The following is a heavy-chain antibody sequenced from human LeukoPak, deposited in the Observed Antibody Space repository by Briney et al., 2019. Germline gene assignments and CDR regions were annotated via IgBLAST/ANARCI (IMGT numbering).Heavy chain of an antibody. CDR2: TYSGGST. CDR1: GFTVSSNY. J-gene: IGHJ4*02. D-gene: IGHD5-18*01. Sequence: GGSLRLSCEASGFTVSSNYMSWVRQAPGKGLEWVSVTYSGGSTYYADSVKGRFTISRDNSKNTLYLQMNSLRAEDTAVYYCARARGYSYPFDYWGQGTLVTVSS. V-gene: IGHV3-53*01. CDR3: ARARGYSYPFDY.